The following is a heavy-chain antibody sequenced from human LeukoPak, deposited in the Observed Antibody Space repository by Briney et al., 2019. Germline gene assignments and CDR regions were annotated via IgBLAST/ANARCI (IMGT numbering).Heavy chain of an antibody. CDR2: MNPNSGNT. CDR3: ARAPPSSSYQFDY. J-gene: IGHJ4*02. CDR1: GYTFTSYD. Sequence: ASVKVSCKASGYTFTSYDINWMRQATGQGLEWMGWMNPNSGNTGYAQKFQGRVTMTRNTSISTAYMELSSLRSEDTAVYYCARAPPSSSYQFDYWGQGTLVTVSS. D-gene: IGHD3-16*02. V-gene: IGHV1-8*01.